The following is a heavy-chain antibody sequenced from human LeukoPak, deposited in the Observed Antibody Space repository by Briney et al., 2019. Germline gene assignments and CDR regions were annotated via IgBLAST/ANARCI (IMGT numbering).Heavy chain of an antibody. CDR3: AREYYYDSSGYYYEDYFDY. Sequence: GGSLRLSCAASGFTFSSYSMNWVRQAPGKGLEGVSSISSSSSYIYYADSVKGRFTISRDNAKNSLYLQMNSLRAEDTAVYYCAREYYYDSSGYYYEDYFDYRGQGTLVTVSS. CDR1: GFTFSSYS. J-gene: IGHJ4*02. CDR2: ISSSSSYI. D-gene: IGHD3-22*01. V-gene: IGHV3-21*01.